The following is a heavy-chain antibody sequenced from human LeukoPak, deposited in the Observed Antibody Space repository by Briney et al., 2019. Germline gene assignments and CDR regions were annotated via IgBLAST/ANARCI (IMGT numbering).Heavy chain of an antibody. Sequence: ASVKVSCKASGYTFTDYYMHWVRQAPGQGLEWMGWINPNSGGTNYAQKFQGRVTMTRDTSISTAYMELSRLRSDDTAVYYCARDPDTAMWFGNWGQGTLVTVSS. CDR1: GYTFTDYY. CDR3: ARDPDTAMWFGN. D-gene: IGHD5-18*01. CDR2: INPNSGGT. V-gene: IGHV1-2*02. J-gene: IGHJ4*02.